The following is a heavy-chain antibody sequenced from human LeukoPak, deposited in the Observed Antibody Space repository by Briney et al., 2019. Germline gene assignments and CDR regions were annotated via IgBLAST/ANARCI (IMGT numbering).Heavy chain of an antibody. CDR3: ARDHVGYYGMDV. D-gene: IGHD3-10*02. V-gene: IGHV1-18*01. CDR2: IITYNGNT. Sequence: ASVKVSCKASGYTFTIYGISWVRQVPGQGREWIGWIITYNGNTNYAQKIQGRVTMTTDTSTRTAYMELRSLRSDDTAVYYCARDHVGYYGMDVWGQGTTVTVSS. J-gene: IGHJ6*02. CDR1: GYTFTIYG.